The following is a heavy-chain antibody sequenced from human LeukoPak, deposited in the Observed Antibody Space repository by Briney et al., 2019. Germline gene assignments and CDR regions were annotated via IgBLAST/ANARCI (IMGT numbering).Heavy chain of an antibody. CDR3: ARGLSRDVSLWFGELLLDY. CDR2: INPNSGGT. V-gene: IGHV1-2*02. J-gene: IGHJ4*02. CDR1: GYTFTGYY. D-gene: IGHD3-10*01. Sequence: SVKVSCKASGYTFTGYYIHWVRQAPGQGLEWMGWINPNSGGTNYAQKFQGRVTMTRDTSISTAYMELSSLRSDDTALYYCARGLSRDVSLWFGELLLDYWGQGTQVTVSS.